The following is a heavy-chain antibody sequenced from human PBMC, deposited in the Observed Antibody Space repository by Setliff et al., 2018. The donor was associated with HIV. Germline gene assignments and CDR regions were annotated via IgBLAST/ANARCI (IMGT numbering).Heavy chain of an antibody. Sequence: SLTCTVSGGSISSYYWTWIRQPPGKGLEWIAYIYSSGTTNYNPSLRSRVTISLDTSKNQFSLKLSSVTAADTAVYYCARGVTIFGVVTRHNYYMDVWGKGTTVTVSS. CDR3: ARGVTIFGVVTRHNYYMDV. J-gene: IGHJ6*03. CDR1: GGSISSYY. CDR2: IYSSGTT. D-gene: IGHD3-3*01. V-gene: IGHV4-59*01.